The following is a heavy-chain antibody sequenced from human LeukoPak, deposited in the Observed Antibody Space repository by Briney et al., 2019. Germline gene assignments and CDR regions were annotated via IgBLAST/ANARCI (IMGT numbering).Heavy chain of an antibody. CDR1: GVSFDDYY. Sequence: SETLSLTRAVSGVSFDDYYWAWVRQTPGKGLEWIGEINHSGYTNDSPSLKSRVTLSIDTSRKQFSLNLRSVTVADAGIYYCTRMTTGHDYWGQGTLVTVSS. CDR3: TRMTTGHDY. J-gene: IGHJ4*02. CDR2: INHSGYT. V-gene: IGHV4-34*01. D-gene: IGHD4-17*01.